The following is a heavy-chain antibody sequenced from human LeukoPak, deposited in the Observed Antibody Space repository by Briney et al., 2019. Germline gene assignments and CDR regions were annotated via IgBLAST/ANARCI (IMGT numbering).Heavy chain of an antibody. CDR1: GFTFSSYA. J-gene: IGHJ6*02. D-gene: IGHD3-10*01. Sequence: PGGSVRLSCGASGFTFSSYAMSWVRQAPGKGLEWVSGISGSGGSTYHADSVKGRFTISRDNSKNTLYLQMNSLRAEDTAVYYCAKDRGGYYYYYGMDVWGQGTTVTVSS. CDR3: AKDRGGYYYYYGMDV. V-gene: IGHV3-23*01. CDR2: ISGSGGST.